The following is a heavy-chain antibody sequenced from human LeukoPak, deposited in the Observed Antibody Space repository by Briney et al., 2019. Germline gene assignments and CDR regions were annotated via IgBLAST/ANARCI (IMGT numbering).Heavy chain of an antibody. J-gene: IGHJ4*02. CDR2: IIPIFGTA. Sequence: SVKVSCKASGGTFSSYAISWVRQAPGQGLEWMGRIIPIFGTANYAQKFQGRVTITTDESTSTAYMELSSLGSEDTAVYYCTVEWFGELLRFDYWGQGTLVTVSS. CDR1: GGTFSSYA. D-gene: IGHD3-10*01. CDR3: TVEWFGELLRFDY. V-gene: IGHV1-69*05.